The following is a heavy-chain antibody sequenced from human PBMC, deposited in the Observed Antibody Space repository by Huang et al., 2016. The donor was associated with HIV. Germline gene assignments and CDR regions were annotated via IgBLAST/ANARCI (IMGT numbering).Heavy chain of an antibody. J-gene: IGHJ4*02. Sequence: QVQLLQSGAEVKKPGSSVKVSCKASGGPFRSYSIAWVRQAPGQGLECMASVMPVFDSPNYAQQLQGRVRGTADESTSTVYMELRDLRPYDTAMYFCARGSLEYSVSSSLDYWGQGTHVTVSS. CDR2: VMPVFDSP. CDR1: GGPFRSYS. D-gene: IGHD4-4*01. V-gene: IGHV1-69*13. CDR3: ARGSLEYSVSSSLDY.